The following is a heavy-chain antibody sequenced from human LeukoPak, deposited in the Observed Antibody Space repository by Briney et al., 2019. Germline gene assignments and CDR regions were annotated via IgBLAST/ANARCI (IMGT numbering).Heavy chain of an antibody. J-gene: IGHJ3*02. Sequence: GRSLRLSCAVSGFTFSSYGMHWVRQAPGKGLEWMAVISYDGTNKYYADSVKGRFTISRDNSKNTLYLQMNSLRAEDTAVYYCARDISSGYYDAFDIWGQGTMVTVSS. V-gene: IGHV3-30*03. CDR3: ARDISSGYYDAFDI. D-gene: IGHD3-22*01. CDR1: GFTFSSYG. CDR2: ISYDGTNK.